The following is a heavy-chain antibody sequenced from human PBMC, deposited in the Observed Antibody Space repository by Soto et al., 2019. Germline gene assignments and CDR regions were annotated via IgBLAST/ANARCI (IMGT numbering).Heavy chain of an antibody. Sequence: GESLKISCKGSGYSFAGYWITWVRQKPGKGLEWMGRIDPSDSQTYYSPSFRGHVTISVTKSITTVFLQWSSLRASDTAMYYCARQIYDSDTGPNFQYYYDSWGQGTPVTVSS. CDR2: IDPSDSQT. D-gene: IGHD3-22*01. CDR3: ARQIYDSDTGPNFQYYYDS. V-gene: IGHV5-10-1*01. J-gene: IGHJ4*02. CDR1: GYSFAGYW.